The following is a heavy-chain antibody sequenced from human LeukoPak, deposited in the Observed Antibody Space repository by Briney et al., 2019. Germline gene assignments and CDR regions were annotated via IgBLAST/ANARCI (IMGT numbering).Heavy chain of an antibody. CDR3: AAAVMTTIFDY. CDR1: GGSISSYY. D-gene: IGHD3-22*01. V-gene: IGHV4-59*01. CDR2: IYYSGST. Sequence: SETLSLTCTVSGGSISSYYWSWIRQPPGKGLEWIGYIYYSGSTNYNPSLKSRVTISVGTSKNQFSLKLSSVTAADTAVYYCAAAVMTTIFDYWGQGTLVTVSS. J-gene: IGHJ4*02.